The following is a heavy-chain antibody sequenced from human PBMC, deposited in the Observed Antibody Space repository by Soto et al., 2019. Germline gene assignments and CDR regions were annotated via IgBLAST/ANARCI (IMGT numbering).Heavy chain of an antibody. CDR1: GGSFSGYY. D-gene: IGHD3-10*01. J-gene: IGHJ5*02. V-gene: IGHV4-34*01. CDR3: ARGRKVVRGIIQWGYNWFDP. CDR2: INHSGST. Sequence: SETLSLTCAVYGGSFSGYYWSWIGQPPGKGLEWIGEINHSGSTNYNPSLKSRVTISVDTSKNQFSLKLSSVTAADTAVYYCARGRKVVRGIIQWGYNWFDPWGQGTLVTVS.